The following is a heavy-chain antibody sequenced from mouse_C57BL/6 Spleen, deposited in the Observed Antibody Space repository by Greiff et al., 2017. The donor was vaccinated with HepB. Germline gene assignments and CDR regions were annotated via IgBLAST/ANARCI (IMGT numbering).Heavy chain of an antibody. CDR2: INPNNGGT. CDR1: GYTFTDYN. D-gene: IGHD1-1*01. J-gene: IGHJ2*01. CDR3: ARDGYGSSYYFDY. V-gene: IGHV1-22*01. Sequence: VQLKQSGPELVKPGASVKMSCKASGYTFTDYNMHWVKQSHGKSLEWIGYINPNNGGTSYNQKFKGKATLTVNKSSSTAYMELRSLTSEDSAVYYCARDGYGSSYYFDYWGQGTTLTVSS.